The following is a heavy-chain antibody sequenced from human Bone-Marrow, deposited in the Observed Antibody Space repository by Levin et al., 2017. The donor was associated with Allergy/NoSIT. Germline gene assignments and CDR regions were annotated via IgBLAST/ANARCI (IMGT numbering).Heavy chain of an antibody. CDR1: GFTFRDYG. Sequence: PGGSLRLSCEASGFTFRDYGMHWVRQAPGKGLEWVAAISFDGMHKNHVHSVKGRFTISRDNSNNTLTLQMSSLRVEDSAIYYCTRDAAMALYYFDNWGQGTLVTVSS. V-gene: IGHV3-30*03. CDR3: TRDAAMALYYFDN. D-gene: IGHD3-16*01. J-gene: IGHJ4*02. CDR2: ISFDGMHK.